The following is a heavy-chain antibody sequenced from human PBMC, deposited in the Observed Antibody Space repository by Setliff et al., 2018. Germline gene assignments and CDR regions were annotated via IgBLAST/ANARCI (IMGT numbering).Heavy chain of an antibody. Sequence: GESLKISCKGSGYSFTSYWIGWVRQMPGKGLEWMGIIYPGDSDTRYSPSFQGQVTISADKSISTAYLQWSSLKASDTAMYYCARYDSSSYHYYYGMDVWGQGTTVTVSS. CDR2: IYPGDSDT. J-gene: IGHJ6*02. CDR3: ARYDSSSYHYYYGMDV. V-gene: IGHV5-51*01. D-gene: IGHD3-22*01. CDR1: GYSFTSYW.